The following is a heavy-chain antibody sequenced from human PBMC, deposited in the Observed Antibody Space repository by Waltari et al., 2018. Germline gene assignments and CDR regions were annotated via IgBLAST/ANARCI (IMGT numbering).Heavy chain of an antibody. D-gene: IGHD3-10*01. CDR1: GFTFSSYS. V-gene: IGHV3-21*01. Sequence: EVQLVESGGGLVKPGGSLRLSCAASGFTFSSYSMNWVRQAPGKGLGLVSSISSRSSYIYYADSVKGRFTISRDNAKNSLYLQLNSLRAEDTAVYYCAGFRGGTSVDYWGQGTLVTVSS. CDR2: ISSRSSYI. CDR3: AGFRGGTSVDY. J-gene: IGHJ4*02.